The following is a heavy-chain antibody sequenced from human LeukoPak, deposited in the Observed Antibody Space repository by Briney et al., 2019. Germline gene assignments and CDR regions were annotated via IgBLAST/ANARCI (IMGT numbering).Heavy chain of an antibody. J-gene: IGHJ4*02. CDR1: GASFSSSTYY. CDR2: IYYSGST. CDR3: ARHAGGISATGTRPFDY. Sequence: SETLSLTCTVSGASFSSSTYYWGWIRQPPGKGLEWIGSIYYSGSTYYSPSLKSRVTMSVDASKNQFSLKLSSVTAADTAVYYCARHAGGISATGTRPFDYWGQGTLVTVSS. D-gene: IGHD6-13*01. V-gene: IGHV4-39*01.